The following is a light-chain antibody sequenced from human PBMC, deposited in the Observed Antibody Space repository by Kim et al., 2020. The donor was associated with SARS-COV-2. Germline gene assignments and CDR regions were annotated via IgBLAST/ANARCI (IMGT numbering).Light chain of an antibody. Sequence: SASRGQRLNISWRTSQSINSYVNWYQQKPGKASKLLIYATSSLQSGVPSRFSGSGSGTDFTLTISSLQPEDFATYYCQQSYSTLHTFGQGTKLEI. V-gene: IGKV1-39*01. CDR3: QQSYSTLHT. CDR1: QSINSY. J-gene: IGKJ2*01. CDR2: ATS.